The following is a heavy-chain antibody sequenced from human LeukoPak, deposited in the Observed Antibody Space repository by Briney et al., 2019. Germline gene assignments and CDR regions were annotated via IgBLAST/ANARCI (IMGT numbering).Heavy chain of an antibody. V-gene: IGHV4-61*01. J-gene: IGHJ3*02. CDR1: GGSVSSGSYH. CDR3: ARSIIVVVAAGALDI. CDR2: IYHSGNT. D-gene: IGHD2-21*02. Sequence: SETLSLTCTVSGGSVSSGSYHWSWIRQPPGKGLEWIGYIYHSGNTNSNPSLKSRVTISVDTTKNQFSLKLSSVTAADTAVYYCARSIIVVVAAGALDIWGQGTMVTVSS.